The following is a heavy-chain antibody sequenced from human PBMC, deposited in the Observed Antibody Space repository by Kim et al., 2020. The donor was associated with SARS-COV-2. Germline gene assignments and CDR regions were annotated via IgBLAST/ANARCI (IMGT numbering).Heavy chain of an antibody. V-gene: IGHV1-18*01. CDR1: GYTFTSYG. J-gene: IGHJ4*02. CDR3: ARVWGGGDYVVPPIHY. Sequence: ASVKVSCKASGYTFTSYGISWVRQAPGQGLEWMGWISAYNGNTNYAQKLQGRVTMTTDTSTSTAYMELRSLRSDDTAVYYCARVWGGGDYVVPPIHYWGQGTLVTVSS. D-gene: IGHD4-17*01. CDR2: ISAYNGNT.